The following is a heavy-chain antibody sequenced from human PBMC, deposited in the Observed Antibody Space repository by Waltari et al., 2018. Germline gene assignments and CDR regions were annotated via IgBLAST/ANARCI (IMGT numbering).Heavy chain of an antibody. CDR1: GHTFLDYF. CDR3: APLPGGSGQTFDY. CDR2: IDPEDGET. D-gene: IGHD3-10*01. V-gene: IGHV1-69-2*01. Sequence: EVQLVQSGAEVKKPGATVQISCKASGHTFLDYFMHWVQQAPGKGLEWVGRIDPEDGETVYAEKFQGRVTITADTSTDTSYLELSSLRSDDTAVYYCAPLPGGSGQTFDYWGQGTLLTVSS. J-gene: IGHJ4*02.